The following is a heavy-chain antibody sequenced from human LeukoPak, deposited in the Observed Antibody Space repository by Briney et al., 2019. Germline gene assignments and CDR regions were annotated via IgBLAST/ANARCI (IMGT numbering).Heavy chain of an antibody. J-gene: IGHJ4*02. V-gene: IGHV1-18*01. CDR2: ISAYNGNT. D-gene: IGHD6-19*01. CDR3: ARAQGSGWYWGYFDY. CDR1: GYTFTSYG. Sequence: GASVKVSCKASGYTFTSYGISWVRQAPGQGLEWMGWISAYNGNTNYAQKLQGRVTMTTDTSTSTAYMELRSLRSDDTAVYYCARAQGSGWYWGYFDYWGQGTLVTVSS.